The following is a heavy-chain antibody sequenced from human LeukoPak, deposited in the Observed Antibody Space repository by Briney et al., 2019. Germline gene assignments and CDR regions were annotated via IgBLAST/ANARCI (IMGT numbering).Heavy chain of an antibody. J-gene: IGHJ4*02. V-gene: IGHV3-23*01. Sequence: PGGSLRLSCAASGFTFSSYAMSWVRQAPGRGLEWVSAISGRDSRTYYTDSVKGRFTISRDNSRDTLYLQMNSLRADDTAVYYCSTSPSFGSSWYQFNYWGQGTLVTVSS. CDR1: GFTFSSYA. D-gene: IGHD6-13*01. CDR3: STSPSFGSSWYQFNY. CDR2: ISGRDSRT.